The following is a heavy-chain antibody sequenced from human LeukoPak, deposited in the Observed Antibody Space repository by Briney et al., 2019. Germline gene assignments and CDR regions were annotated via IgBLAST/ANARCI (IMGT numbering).Heavy chain of an antibody. CDR3: AELVITMIGGV. J-gene: IGHJ6*04. CDR1: GFTFSSYE. D-gene: IGHD3-10*02. V-gene: IGHV3-48*03. CDR2: ISSSGSTI. Sequence: PGGSLRLSYAASGFTFSSYEMNWVRQAPGKGLEWVSYISSSGSTIYYADSVKGRFTISRDNAKNSLYLQMNSLRAKDTAVYYCAELVITMIGGVWGKGTTVTISS.